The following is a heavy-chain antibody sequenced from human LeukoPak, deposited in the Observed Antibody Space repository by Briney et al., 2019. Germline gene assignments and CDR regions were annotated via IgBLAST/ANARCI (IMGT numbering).Heavy chain of an antibody. CDR1: GFTFSSYA. CDR2: INHSGST. CDR3: ARSYYYGSGSYKYFQH. V-gene: IGHV4-34*01. D-gene: IGHD3-10*01. J-gene: IGHJ1*01. Sequence: GSLRLSCAASGFTFSSYAMSWIRQPPGKGLEWMGEINHSGSTNYNPSLKSRVTISVDTSKHQFSLKLSSVTAEDTAVYYCARSYYYGSGSYKYFQHWGQGTLVTVSS.